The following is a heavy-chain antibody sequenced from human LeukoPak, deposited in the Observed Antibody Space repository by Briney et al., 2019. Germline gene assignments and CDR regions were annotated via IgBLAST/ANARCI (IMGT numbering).Heavy chain of an antibody. CDR3: ARDGDDSSGYTLDY. Sequence: PGGSLRLSCAASGFTFSSYSMNWVRQAPGKGLEWVSYISSSSSTIYYADSVKGRFTISRDNAKNSLYLQMNSLRAEDTAVYYCARDGDDSSGYTLDYWGQGTLVTVSS. CDR1: GFTFSSYS. J-gene: IGHJ4*02. V-gene: IGHV3-48*04. D-gene: IGHD3-22*01. CDR2: ISSSSSTI.